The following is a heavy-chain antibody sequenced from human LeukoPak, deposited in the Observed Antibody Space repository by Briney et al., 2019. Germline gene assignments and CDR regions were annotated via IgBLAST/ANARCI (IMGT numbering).Heavy chain of an antibody. J-gene: IGHJ4*02. CDR3: ARDHRSYYYGRGSYLGY. CDR1: GFTFSTYA. CDR2: ISNDGSNK. D-gene: IGHD3-10*01. Sequence: GGSLRLSCAASGFTFSTYAMHWVRQAPGKGLEWVAVISNDGSNKYYADSVKGRFTISRDNSKKTLYLEMNSLRAEDTAVYYCARDHRSYYYGRGSYLGYWGQGTLVTVSS. V-gene: IGHV3-30-3*01.